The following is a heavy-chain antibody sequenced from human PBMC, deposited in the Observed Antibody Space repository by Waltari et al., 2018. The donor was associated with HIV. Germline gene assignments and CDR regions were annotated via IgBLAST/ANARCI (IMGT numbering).Heavy chain of an antibody. V-gene: IGHV3-74*01. CDR3: ARTFTVATISPLLH. D-gene: IGHD5-12*01. CDR1: GFTFSSYW. J-gene: IGHJ4*02. CDR2: INSDGSST. Sequence: EVQLVESGGGLVQPGGSMRLSCAASGFTFSSYWLHWVRQVPGKGLVWVSRINSDGSSTTDADSGKGRFTISRDNAKSTLYLQMNSLRDEDTAVYYCARTFTVATISPLLHWGQGTLVTVSS.